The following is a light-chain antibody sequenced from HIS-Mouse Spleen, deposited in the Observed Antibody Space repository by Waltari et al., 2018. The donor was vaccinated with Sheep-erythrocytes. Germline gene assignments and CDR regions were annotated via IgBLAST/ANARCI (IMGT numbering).Light chain of an antibody. CDR1: QSISSY. CDR2: AAS. J-gene: IGKJ4*01. CDR3: QSYSTPPT. V-gene: IGKV1-39*01. Sequence: DIQMTQSPSSLSASVGDSVTITCRASQSISSYLNWYQQKPGKAPKLLIYAASSLQSGVPSRFSGSGSGTDFTLTISSLQPEDFATYYCQSYSTPPTFGGGTKVEIK.